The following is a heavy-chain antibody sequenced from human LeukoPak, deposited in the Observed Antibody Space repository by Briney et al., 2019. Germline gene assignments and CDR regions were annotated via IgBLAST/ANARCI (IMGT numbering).Heavy chain of an antibody. CDR1: GYTLTELS. V-gene: IGHV1-24*01. CDR2: FDPEDGET. CDR3: ATVRRTPLYYGMDV. J-gene: IGHJ6*02. Sequence: ASVKVSCKVSGYTLTELSMHWVRQAPGKGLEWMGGFDPEDGETIYAQKFQGRVTMTEDTSTDTAYMELSSLRSEDTAVSYCATVRRTPLYYGMDVWGQGTTVTVSS.